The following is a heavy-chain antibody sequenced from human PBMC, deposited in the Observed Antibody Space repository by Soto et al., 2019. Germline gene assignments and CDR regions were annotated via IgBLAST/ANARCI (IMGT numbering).Heavy chain of an antibody. Sequence: QVQLVESGGGVVQPGRSLSLSCAASGFTFRNYVMHWVRQAPGKGLEWVAVISSDGSNKYYADSVKGRFTISRDNSKNTPYLQMNSLRIEDTAVYYCTKDRATHRNYWGQGTLVTVSS. J-gene: IGHJ4*02. CDR1: GFTFRNYV. CDR2: ISSDGSNK. V-gene: IGHV3-30*18. D-gene: IGHD5-12*01. CDR3: TKDRATHRNY.